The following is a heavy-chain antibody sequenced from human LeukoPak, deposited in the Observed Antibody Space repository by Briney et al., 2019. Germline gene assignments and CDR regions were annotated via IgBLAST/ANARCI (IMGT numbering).Heavy chain of an antibody. Sequence: GGSLRLSCAASGFTFSSYSMNWVRQAPGKGLEWVSYISSSSSTIYYADSVKGRFTISRDNAKNSLYLQMNSLRAEDTAVYYCARYWGTRVNPYYYYGMDVWGQGTTVTVSS. CDR1: GFTFSSYS. D-gene: IGHD1-7*01. J-gene: IGHJ6*02. CDR3: ARYWGTRVNPYYYYGMDV. V-gene: IGHV3-48*04. CDR2: ISSSSSTI.